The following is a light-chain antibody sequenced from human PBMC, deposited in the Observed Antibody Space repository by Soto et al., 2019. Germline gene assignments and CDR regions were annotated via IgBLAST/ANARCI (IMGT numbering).Light chain of an antibody. CDR1: QSVSIK. CDR2: DTS. CDR3: QQYNNWPPIT. V-gene: IGKV3-15*01. J-gene: IGKJ5*01. Sequence: DIVSTQSPATLSVSPGERATLSCLASQSVSIKLAWYQQKPGQAPRLLIYDTSNRATGIPARFSGSGSGTEFTLTISSLQSEDFAVYYCQQYNNWPPITFGQGTRLEIK.